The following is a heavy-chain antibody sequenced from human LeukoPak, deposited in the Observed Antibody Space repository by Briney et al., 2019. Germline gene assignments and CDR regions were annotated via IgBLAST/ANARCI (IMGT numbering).Heavy chain of an antibody. J-gene: IGHJ4*02. Sequence: GGSLRLSCAASGFAFSSYAMSWVRQAPGKGLEWVSTISGSGGSTNYADSVKGRFTISRDNAKNSLYLQMNSLRAEDTAVYYCARSGGALDYWGQGTLVTVSS. V-gene: IGHV3-23*01. CDR3: ARSGGALDY. CDR1: GFAFSSYA. D-gene: IGHD3-16*01. CDR2: ISGSGGST.